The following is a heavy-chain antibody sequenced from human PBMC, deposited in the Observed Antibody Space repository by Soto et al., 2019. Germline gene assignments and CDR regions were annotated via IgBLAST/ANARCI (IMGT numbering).Heavy chain of an antibody. D-gene: IGHD3-10*01. Sequence: QIQLAQSGGEVKKPGASVKVSCKTSGYTFSSYTIAWVRQAPGQGLEWLGWISPDDGNTEYEQKFQGRVTMTADTLTNNAYMELRSPKYDDTAVYYCARVEAPFGESLHWGQGTPVTVSA. J-gene: IGHJ4*02. CDR3: ARVEAPFGESLH. V-gene: IGHV1-18*01. CDR1: GYTFSSYT. CDR2: ISPDDGNT.